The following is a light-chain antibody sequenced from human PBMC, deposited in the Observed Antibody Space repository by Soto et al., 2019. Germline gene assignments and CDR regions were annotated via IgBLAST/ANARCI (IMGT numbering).Light chain of an antibody. CDR3: QQYYSYPFT. Sequence: AIRMTQAPSSFSASTGDRVTITCRASQGITSDLAWYQQKPGKAPKLLIYAASTLQSGVPSRFSGSGCGTDFTLTNSRLQSEDGATYCCQQYYSYPFTFGRGTKVHSK. J-gene: IGKJ3*01. CDR1: QGITSD. CDR2: AAS. V-gene: IGKV1-8*01.